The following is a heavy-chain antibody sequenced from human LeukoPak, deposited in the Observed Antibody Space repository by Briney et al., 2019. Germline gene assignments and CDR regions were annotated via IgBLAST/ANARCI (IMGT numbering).Heavy chain of an antibody. J-gene: IGHJ5*02. CDR2: ISRSGSTP. CDR1: GFTFSSYK. Sequence: GGSLRLSCAASGFTFSSYKMNWVRQGPRKGLERGSYISRSGSTPYYAHPVKGRFTISRDHAKNSPHLQLTILRAEARACISCARVAFGGVIVKVNWFDPWGQGTLVTVSS. V-gene: IGHV3-48*03. CDR3: ARVAFGGVIVKVNWFDP. D-gene: IGHD3-16*02.